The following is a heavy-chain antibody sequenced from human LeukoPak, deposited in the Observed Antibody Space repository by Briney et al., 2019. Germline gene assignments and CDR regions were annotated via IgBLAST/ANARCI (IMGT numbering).Heavy chain of an antibody. V-gene: IGHV3-30*18. J-gene: IGHJ4*02. Sequence: GGSLRLSCAASGFTFSSYGMHWVRQAPGEGLEWVAVISYDGSNKYYADSVKGRFTISRDNSKNTLYLQMNSLRAEDTAVYYCAKERCSGGSCYSYFDYWGQGTLVTVSS. D-gene: IGHD2-15*01. CDR3: AKERCSGGSCYSYFDY. CDR2: ISYDGSNK. CDR1: GFTFSSYG.